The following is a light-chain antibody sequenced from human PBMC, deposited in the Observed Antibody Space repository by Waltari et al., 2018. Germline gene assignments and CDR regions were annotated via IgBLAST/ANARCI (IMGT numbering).Light chain of an antibody. Sequence: EIVITQSPATLAVSPRDSATLSCRASQSVSSNLAWYQQKPGQAPRLLIYGASTKTTGIPARFSGSGSGTEFTLTISSLQSEDFAVYYCQQYNNWPPYTFGQGTKLEIK. J-gene: IGKJ2*01. CDR1: QSVSSN. V-gene: IGKV3-15*01. CDR3: QQYNNWPPYT. CDR2: GAS.